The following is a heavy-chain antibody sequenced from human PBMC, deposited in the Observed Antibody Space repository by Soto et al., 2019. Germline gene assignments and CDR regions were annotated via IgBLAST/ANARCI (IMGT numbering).Heavy chain of an antibody. V-gene: IGHV1-2*02. J-gene: IGHJ4*02. CDR2: INPKTGGT. CDR3: ARDVVGSDYFDS. Sequence: QVQLVQSGAEVKKPGASVKVSCKASGYTFTDYYMHWVRQAPGPGLEWMGWINPKTGGTNYAQKFQGRVTMTRDTSITTAYMELSRLRSDDTAVYYCARDVVGSDYFDSWGQGTLVTVSS. D-gene: IGHD1-26*01. CDR1: GYTFTDYY.